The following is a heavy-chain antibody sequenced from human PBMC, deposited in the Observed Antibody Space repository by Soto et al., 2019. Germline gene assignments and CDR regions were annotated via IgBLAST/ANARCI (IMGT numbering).Heavy chain of an antibody. V-gene: IGHV3-73*01. D-gene: IGHD6-13*01. Sequence: VQLVQSGTEVKKPGASVKVSCKASGYTFSGSDMHWVRQASGKGLEWVGHIRNKPNSYATAYAASVKGRFTISRDDSKNTAYLQMNSLKTEDTAVYYCARQSSRWEDWFDPWGQGTLVTVSS. CDR1: GYTFSGSD. CDR2: IRNKPNSYAT. J-gene: IGHJ5*02. CDR3: ARQSSRWEDWFDP.